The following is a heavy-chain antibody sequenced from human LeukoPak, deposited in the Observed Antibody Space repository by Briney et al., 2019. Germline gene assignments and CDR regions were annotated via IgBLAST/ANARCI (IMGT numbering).Heavy chain of an antibody. D-gene: IGHD4-11*01. CDR3: ARGNYDYYYYGMDV. Sequence: GGSLRLSCAASGFTFSSYSMNWVRQAPGKGLEWVSSISSSSSYIYYADSVKGRFTISRDNVKNSLYLQMNSLRAEDTAVYYCARGNYDYYYYGMDVWGQGTTVTVSS. CDR2: ISSSSSYI. V-gene: IGHV3-21*01. J-gene: IGHJ6*02. CDR1: GFTFSSYS.